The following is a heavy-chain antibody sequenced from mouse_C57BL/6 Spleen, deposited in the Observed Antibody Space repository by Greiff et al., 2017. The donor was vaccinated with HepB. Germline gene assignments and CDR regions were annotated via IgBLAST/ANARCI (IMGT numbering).Heavy chain of an antibody. D-gene: IGHD1-2*01. V-gene: IGHV1-55*01. CDR1: GYTFTSYW. CDR2: IYPGSGST. CDR3: ARRLPYYAMDY. J-gene: IGHJ4*01. Sequence: VQLQQSGAELVKPGASVKMSCKASGYTFTSYWITWVKQRPGQGLEWIGDIYPGSGSTNYNEKFKSKATLTVDTSSSTAYMQLSSLTSEDSAVYYCARRLPYYAMDYWGQGTSVTVSS.